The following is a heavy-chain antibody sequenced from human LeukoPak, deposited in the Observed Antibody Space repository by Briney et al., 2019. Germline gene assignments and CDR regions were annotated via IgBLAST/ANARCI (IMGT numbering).Heavy chain of an antibody. V-gene: IGHV3-30*04. Sequence: GGSLRLSCAASGFTFSSYVMHWVRQAPGKGLEWVAIISYDGSNEYYADSVKSRFTISRDNSKNTLYLQMNSLRAEDTAVYYCAKDLQQQNYYYYYYMDVWGKGTTVTVSS. CDR2: ISYDGSNE. CDR3: AKDLQQQNYYYYYYMDV. J-gene: IGHJ6*03. D-gene: IGHD6-13*01. CDR1: GFTFSSYV.